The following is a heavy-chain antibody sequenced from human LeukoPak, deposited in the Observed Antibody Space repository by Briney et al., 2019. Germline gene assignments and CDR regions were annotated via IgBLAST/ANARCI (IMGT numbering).Heavy chain of an antibody. J-gene: IGHJ4*02. Sequence: PGGSLRLSCAASGFSITDWPLSWVRQAPGEGLEWVSAIGVRTHYADSVKGRFTISRDGSENTLYLQMNSLTVEDTAIYFCAAGHQNSLEGYWGQGTLVSVAS. CDR1: GFSITDWP. CDR2: IGVRT. D-gene: IGHD1-1*01. CDR3: AAGHQNSLEGY. V-gene: IGHV3-23*01.